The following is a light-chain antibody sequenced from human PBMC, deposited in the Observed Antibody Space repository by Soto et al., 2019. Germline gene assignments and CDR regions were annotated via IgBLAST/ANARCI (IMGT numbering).Light chain of an antibody. Sequence: QAVVTQPPSVSGAPGKRVTISCTGSSCNIGAGYDVHWYQQLPGTAPKLLIYGNSNRPSGVPDRFSGSKSGTSASLAITGLQAEDEADYYCQSYDSSLSGVVFGGGTKLTVL. J-gene: IGLJ2*01. V-gene: IGLV1-40*01. CDR3: QSYDSSLSGVV. CDR1: SCNIGAGYD. CDR2: GNS.